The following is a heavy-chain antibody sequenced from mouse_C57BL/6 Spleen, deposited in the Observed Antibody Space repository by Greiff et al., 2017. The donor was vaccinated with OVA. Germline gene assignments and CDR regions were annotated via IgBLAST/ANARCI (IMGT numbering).Heavy chain of an antibody. D-gene: IGHD1-1*01. CDR3: ARGGNYYGSSSFDY. CDR1: GFTFSDYG. Sequence: EVQLVESGGGLVKPGGSLKLSCAASGFTFSDYGMHWVRQAPEKGLEWVAYISSGSSTIYYADTVKGRFTISRDNAKNTLFLQMTSLRSEDTAMYYCARGGNYYGSSSFDYWGQGTTLTVSS. J-gene: IGHJ2*01. CDR2: ISSGSSTI. V-gene: IGHV5-17*01.